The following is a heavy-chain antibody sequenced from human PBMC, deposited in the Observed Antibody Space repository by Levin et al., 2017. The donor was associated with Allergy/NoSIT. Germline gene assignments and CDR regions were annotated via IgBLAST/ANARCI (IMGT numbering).Heavy chain of an antibody. CDR2: IKQEGSEK. CDR1: GFTFSSYW. CDR3: ASPTTVVTTGYYY. Sequence: TGGSLRLSCAASGFTFSSYWMSWVRQAPGKGLEWGANIKQEGSEKYYVDSVKGRFTISRDNAKNSLYLQMNSLRAEDTAVYYCASPTTVVTTGYYYWGQGTLVTVSS. D-gene: IGHD4-23*01. J-gene: IGHJ4*02. V-gene: IGHV3-7*01.